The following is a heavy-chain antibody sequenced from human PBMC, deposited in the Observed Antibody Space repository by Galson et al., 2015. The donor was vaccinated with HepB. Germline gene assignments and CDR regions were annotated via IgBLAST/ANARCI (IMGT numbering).Heavy chain of an antibody. CDR1: GFSLTTSGVG. D-gene: IGHD6-13*01. Sequence: PALVKPTQTLTLTRTFSGFSLTTSGVGVGWIRQPPGKALEWLALIFWDDDKRYSPSLKSRLTIAKDTSSNQGVLTMTNMDPVDTATYFCAHTAAEAVPSRDLLRNYNWFDTWGQGKLVTVSS. CDR2: IFWDDDK. J-gene: IGHJ5*02. CDR3: AHTAAEAVPSRDLLRNYNWFDT. V-gene: IGHV2-5*02.